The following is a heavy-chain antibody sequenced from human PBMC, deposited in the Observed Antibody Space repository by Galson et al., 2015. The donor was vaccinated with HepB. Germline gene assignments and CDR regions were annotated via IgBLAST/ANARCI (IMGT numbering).Heavy chain of an antibody. CDR3: ARDRVGYCSGCSCYGWFDP. J-gene: IGHJ5*02. CDR1: GDSVSSNSAA. CDR2: TYYRSKWYN. D-gene: IGHD2-15*01. V-gene: IGHV6-1*01. Sequence: CAISGDSVSSNSAAWNWIRQSPSRGLEWLGRTYYRSKWYNDYAVSVNSRITINPDTSKNQFSLQLNSVTPEDMAVYYCARDRVGYCSGCSCYGWFDPWGQGTLVTVSS.